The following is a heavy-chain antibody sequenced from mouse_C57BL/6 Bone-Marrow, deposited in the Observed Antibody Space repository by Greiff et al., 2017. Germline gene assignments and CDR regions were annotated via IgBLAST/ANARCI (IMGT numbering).Heavy chain of an antibody. Sequence: QVQLQQPGAELVKPGASVKLSCKASGYTFTSYWMQWVKQRPGQGLEWIGKIGPTGSSTNYNEKFKGKDTLTVDTSSSTAYMQLSSLTSEDSAVXCCARERTWYYCCNCDDWGKGTTLTVSS. CDR3: ARERTWYYCCNCDD. V-gene: IGHV1-50*01. J-gene: IGHJ2*01. CDR1: GYTFTSYW. CDR2: IGPTGSST. D-gene: IGHD2-1*01.